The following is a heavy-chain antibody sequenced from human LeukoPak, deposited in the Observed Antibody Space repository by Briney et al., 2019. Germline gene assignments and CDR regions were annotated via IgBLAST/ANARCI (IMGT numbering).Heavy chain of an antibody. Sequence: QPGGSLRLSCAASGFTFSAYGMHWVRQAPGKGLEWVAVIAYDGSNKHYADSVKGRFTISRDNSKNTLFLQMNSLRAEDTAVYYCARHPGDFTGIVKYYYMDVWGKGTTVTVSS. V-gene: IGHV3-30*03. D-gene: IGHD3-16*02. J-gene: IGHJ6*03. CDR2: IAYDGSNK. CDR3: ARHPGDFTGIVKYYYMDV. CDR1: GFTFSAYG.